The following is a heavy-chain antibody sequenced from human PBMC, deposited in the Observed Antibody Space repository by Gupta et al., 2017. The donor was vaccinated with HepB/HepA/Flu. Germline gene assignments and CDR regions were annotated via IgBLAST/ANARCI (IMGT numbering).Heavy chain of an antibody. V-gene: IGHV3-74*01. D-gene: IGHD5-18*01. CDR2: INRDGTTT. CDR1: GFNFNTHY. J-gene: IGHJ3*02. Sequence: EVQLVESGGALVQPGGSLRLSCGASGFNFNTHYMHWFRQAPGKGRVWISRINRDGTTTSYADSVKGRFTISRDNAKKKMDLQMNSLRAEDTAVYYCVREIRTAMITRDGLDIWGQGTMVTVPS. CDR3: VREIRTAMITRDGLDI.